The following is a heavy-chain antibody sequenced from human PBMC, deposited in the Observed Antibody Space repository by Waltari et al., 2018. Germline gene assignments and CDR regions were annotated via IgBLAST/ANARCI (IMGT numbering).Heavy chain of an antibody. CDR3: AARKGFGVISPWFDP. V-gene: IGHV4-38-2*02. J-gene: IGHJ5*02. D-gene: IGHD3-3*01. Sequence: QMQLQESGPGLVKPSETLSLICSVSGYSIRSDYCWGWIRQSPGKGLEWIVSMYHGGSTHYNPSLKSRVAISGDTSKNQFSLKLTSVTAADTAVYYCAARKGFGVISPWFDPWGQGTLVTVSS. CDR2: MYHGGST. CDR1: GYSIRSDYC.